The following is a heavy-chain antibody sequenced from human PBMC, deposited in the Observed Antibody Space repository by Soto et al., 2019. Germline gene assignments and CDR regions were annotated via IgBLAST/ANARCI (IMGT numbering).Heavy chain of an antibody. CDR1: GFTFSSYW. J-gene: IGHJ6*03. CDR3: ARTPDGGDYYYYYYMDV. V-gene: IGHV3-7*01. Sequence: EVQLVESGGGLVQPGGSLRLSCAASGFTFSSYWMSWVRQAPGKGLEWVANIKQDGSEKYYVDSVKGRFTISRDNAKNSLYLQMNSLRAEDTAVYYCARTPDGGDYYYYYYMDVWGKGTTVTVSS. CDR2: IKQDGSEK. D-gene: IGHD2-21*02.